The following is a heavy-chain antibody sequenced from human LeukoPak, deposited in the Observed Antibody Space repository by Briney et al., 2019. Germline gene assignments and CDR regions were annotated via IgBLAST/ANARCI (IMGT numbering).Heavy chain of an antibody. CDR3: ARAAYSGFDWDY. D-gene: IGHD5-12*01. CDR1: GFTFSSYS. J-gene: IGHJ4*02. CDR2: ISSSSSYI. Sequence: GGSLRLSCAASGFTFSSYSMSWVRQAPGKGLEWVSSISSSSSYIYYADSVKGRFTISRDNAKNSLYLQMNSLRAEDTAVYYCARAAYSGFDWDYWGQGTLVTVSS. V-gene: IGHV3-21*01.